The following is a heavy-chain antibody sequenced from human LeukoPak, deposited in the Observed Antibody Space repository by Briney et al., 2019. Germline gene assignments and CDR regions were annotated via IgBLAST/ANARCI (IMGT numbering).Heavy chain of an antibody. D-gene: IGHD2-2*01. V-gene: IGHV3-23*01. Sequence: GGSLRLLCAASGFTFSSYAMSWVRQAPGKGLEGVSAISGSGGSTYYADSVKGRFTISRDNSKNTLYLQMNSLRAEDTAVYYCACCSSNSCYYWGQGTLVTVSS. J-gene: IGHJ4*02. CDR2: ISGSGGST. CDR1: GFTFSSYA. CDR3: ACCSSNSCYY.